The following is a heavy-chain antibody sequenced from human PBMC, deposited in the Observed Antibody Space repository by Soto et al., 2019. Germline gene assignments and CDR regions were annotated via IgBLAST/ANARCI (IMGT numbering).Heavy chain of an antibody. Sequence: SETLSLTCTVSGGSIRSGEHYWSWIRQPPGKGLEWIGYIYYSGSTHYNPSLKSRLSISVDTPKNQFSLKLSSVTAADTAVYYCARDRGRWLVVPAAADWFDPWGQGTLVTVSS. CDR2: IYYSGST. CDR3: ARDRGRWLVVPAAADWFDP. V-gene: IGHV4-61*08. D-gene: IGHD2-2*01. CDR1: GGSIRSGEHY. J-gene: IGHJ5*02.